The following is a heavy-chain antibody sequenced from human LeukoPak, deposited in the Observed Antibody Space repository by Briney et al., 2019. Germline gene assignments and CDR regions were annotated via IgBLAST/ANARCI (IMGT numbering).Heavy chain of an antibody. CDR3: ARRRYYGSGSYYWINKNNWFDP. CDR2: INHSGST. J-gene: IGHJ5*02. CDR1: GGSFSGYY. Sequence: PSETLSLTCAVYGGSFSGYYWSWIRQPPGKGLEWIGEINHSGSTNYNPSLKNRVTISVDTSKNQFSLKPSSVTAADPAVYYCARRRYYGSGSYYWINKNNWFDPWGQGTLVTVSS. V-gene: IGHV4-34*01. D-gene: IGHD3-10*01.